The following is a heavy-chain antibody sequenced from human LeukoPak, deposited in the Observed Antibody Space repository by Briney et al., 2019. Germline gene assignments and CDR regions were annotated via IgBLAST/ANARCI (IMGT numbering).Heavy chain of an antibody. CDR2: ISAYDGNT. J-gene: IGHJ4*02. CDR1: GYTFTSYG. CDR3: ARGSYMAAAGMGPDY. V-gene: IGHV1-18*01. Sequence: ASVKVSCKASGYTFTSYGISWVRQAPGQGLEWMGWISAYDGNTNYAQKLQGRVTMTTDTSTSTAYMELRSLRSDDTAVYYCARGSYMAAAGMGPDYWGQGTLVTVSS. D-gene: IGHD6-13*01.